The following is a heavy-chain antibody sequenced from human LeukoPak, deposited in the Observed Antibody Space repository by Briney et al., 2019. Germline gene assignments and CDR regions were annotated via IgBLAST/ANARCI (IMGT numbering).Heavy chain of an antibody. V-gene: IGHV1-8*01. CDR2: MNPNSGNT. CDR1: GYTFTSYD. CDR3: ARGLPTAAGKRGPGY. Sequence: GASVKVSCKASGYTFTSYDINWVRQATGQGLEWMGWMNPNSGNTGYAQKFQGRVTMTRNTSISTAYMELSSLRSEDTAVYYCARGLPTAAGKRGPGYWGQGTLVTVSS. J-gene: IGHJ4*02. D-gene: IGHD6-13*01.